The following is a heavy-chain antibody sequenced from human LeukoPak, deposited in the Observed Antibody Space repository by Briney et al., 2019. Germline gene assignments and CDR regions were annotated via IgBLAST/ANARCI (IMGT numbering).Heavy chain of an antibody. Sequence: ASVKVSCKASGGTFSSYAISWVRQAPGQGLEWMGGIIPIFGTANYAQKFQGRVTITADESTSTAYMELSSLRSEDTAVYYCARPGQEDTPPMVRGVTGYAFNIWGQGTMVTVSS. CDR2: IIPIFGTA. V-gene: IGHV1-69*01. J-gene: IGHJ3*02. CDR1: GGTFSSYA. CDR3: ARPGQEDTPPMVRGVTGYAFNI. D-gene: IGHD3-10*01.